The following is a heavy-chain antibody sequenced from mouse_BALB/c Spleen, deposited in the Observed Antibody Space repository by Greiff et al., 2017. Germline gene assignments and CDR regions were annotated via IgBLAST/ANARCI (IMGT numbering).Heavy chain of an antibody. CDR2: ISSGSSTI. CDR3: ARGYYGSRSWFAY. V-gene: IGHV5-17*02. J-gene: IGHJ3*01. CDR1: GFTFSSFG. D-gene: IGHD1-1*01. Sequence: DVHLVESGGGLVQPGGSRKLSCAASGFTFSSFGMHWVRQGPEKGLEWVAYISSGSSTIYYADTVKGRFTISRDNPKNTLFLQMTSLRSEDTAMYYCARGYYGSRSWFAYWGQGTLVTVSA.